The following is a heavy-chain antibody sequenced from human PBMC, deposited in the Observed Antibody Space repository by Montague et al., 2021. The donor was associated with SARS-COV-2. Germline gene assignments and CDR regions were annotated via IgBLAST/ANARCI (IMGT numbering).Heavy chain of an antibody. V-gene: IGHV4-34*01. Sequence: SETLSLTCAVHGGSFSGYYWSWIRQPPGKGLEWIGEINHSGSTNYNPSLKSRVSISVDTSKNQFSLKLSSVTAADTAVYYCARGAHTITMILVVITGAGWYFAHWGRGTLVTVSS. CDR2: INHSGST. CDR3: ARGAHTITMILVVITGAGWYFAH. D-gene: IGHD3-22*01. CDR1: GGSFSGYY. J-gene: IGHJ2*01.